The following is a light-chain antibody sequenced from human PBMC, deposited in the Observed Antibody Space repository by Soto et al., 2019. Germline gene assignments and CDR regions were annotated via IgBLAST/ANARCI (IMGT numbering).Light chain of an antibody. V-gene: IGLV2-14*01. CDR2: DVS. J-gene: IGLJ2*01. CDR1: SSDVGDYNN. Sequence: QSALTQPASVSGSPGQSITISCTGASSDVGDYNNVSWYQQHPGKAPKLVIYDVSHRPSGVSNRFSGSKSGNTASLTISGLQAEDEADYYCSPYASNSTPVVFGGGTKLTVL. CDR3: SPYASNSTPVV.